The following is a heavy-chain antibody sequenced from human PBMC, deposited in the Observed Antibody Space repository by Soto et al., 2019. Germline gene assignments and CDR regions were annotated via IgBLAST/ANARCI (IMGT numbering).Heavy chain of an antibody. J-gene: IGHJ6*02. CDR2: TIPIFGTA. D-gene: IGHD3-9*01. CDR1: GGTFSSYA. V-gene: IGHV1-69*06. Sequence: SVKVSCKASGGTFSSYAISWVRQAPGQGLEWMGGTIPIFGTANYAQKFQGRVTITADKSTSTAYMELSSLRSEDTAVYYCARVKYYDILTGYYDYYYGMDVWGQGTTVTVSS. CDR3: ARVKYYDILTGYYDYYYGMDV.